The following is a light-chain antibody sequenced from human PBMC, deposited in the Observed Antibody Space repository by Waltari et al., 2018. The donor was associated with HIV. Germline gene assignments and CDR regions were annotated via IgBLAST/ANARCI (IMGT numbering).Light chain of an antibody. V-gene: IGKV4-1*01. CDR3: HQYYSAPWT. CDR2: WAS. CDR1: QSVLYSSDNKNY. Sequence: DIVMTQSPDSLAVSLGETATINCKSSQSVLYSSDNKNYLAWSQQKPGQPPKLLISWASTRESGVPDRFSGSGSGTDFTLTISSLQAEDVAVYYCHQYYSAPWTFGQGTKGEI. J-gene: IGKJ1*01.